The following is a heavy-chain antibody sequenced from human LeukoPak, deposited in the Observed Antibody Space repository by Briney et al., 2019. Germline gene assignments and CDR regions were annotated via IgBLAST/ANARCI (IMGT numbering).Heavy chain of an antibody. CDR1: GYTFTGYY. CDR2: INPNSGGT. J-gene: IGHJ4*02. D-gene: IGHD6-19*01. Sequence: ASVKVSCKASGYTFTGYYMHWVRQAPGQGLEWMGWINPNSGGTNYAQKFQGRVTMTRDTSISTAYMELRSLRSDDTAVYYCARFPLVAVAGTSFDYWGQGTLVTVSS. CDR3: ARFPLVAVAGTSFDY. V-gene: IGHV1-2*02.